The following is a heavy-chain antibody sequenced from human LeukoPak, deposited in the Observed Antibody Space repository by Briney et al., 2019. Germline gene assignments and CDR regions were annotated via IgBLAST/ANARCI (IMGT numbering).Heavy chain of an antibody. CDR3: ARRPLGGIDY. D-gene: IGHD3-16*01. J-gene: IGHJ4*02. V-gene: IGHV4-34*01. CDR2: INHSGST. Sequence: PSKTLSLTCAVYGGSFSGYYWSWIRQPPGKGLEWIGEINHSGSTNYNPSLKSRVTISIDTSKNQISLKLSSVTAADTAVYYCARRPLGGIDYWGQGTLVTVSS. CDR1: GGSFSGYY.